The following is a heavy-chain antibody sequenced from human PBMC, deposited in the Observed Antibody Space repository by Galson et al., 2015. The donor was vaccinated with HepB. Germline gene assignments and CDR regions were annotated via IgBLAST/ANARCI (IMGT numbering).Heavy chain of an antibody. Sequence: SVKVSCKASGYTFTSYGISWVRQAPGQGLEWMGWISAYNGNTNYAQKLQGRVTMTTDTSTSTAYMELRSLRSDDTAVYYCARDSTSGDEEYYYYGMDVWGQGTTVTVSS. J-gene: IGHJ6*02. CDR3: ARDSTSGDEEYYYYGMDV. D-gene: IGHD3-10*01. V-gene: IGHV1-18*01. CDR1: GYTFTSYG. CDR2: ISAYNGNT.